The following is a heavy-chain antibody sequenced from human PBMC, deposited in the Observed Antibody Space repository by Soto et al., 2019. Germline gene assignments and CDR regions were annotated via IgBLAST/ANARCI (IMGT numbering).Heavy chain of an antibody. CDR3: VKDTYYYDSSGYYIFDY. J-gene: IGHJ4*02. D-gene: IGHD3-22*01. V-gene: IGHV3-30*18. Sequence: QEQLVESGGGVVQPGRSLRLSWEASGLTFSRFGMHWFGQAPGKGLEWAAHISYDGSNKNYAESVKGRFTISRDSSKNTLYLQMNSLRAEDTAVYYCVKDTYYYDSSGYYIFDYWGQGTLVAVSS. CDR1: GLTFSRFG. CDR2: ISYDGSNK.